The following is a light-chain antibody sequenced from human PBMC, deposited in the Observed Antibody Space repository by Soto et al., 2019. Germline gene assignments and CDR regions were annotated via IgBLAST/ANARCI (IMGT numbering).Light chain of an antibody. CDR3: QQYGSSPGT. V-gene: IGKV3-20*01. CDR2: GAS. Sequence: EIGLTQSQGTLSLSQGERAPLSCRASQSVRSSSLAWYQQKPGQAPRLLIYGASSRATGIPDRFSGSGSGTDFTLTISRLEPEDFAVYYCQQYGSSPGTFGQGTKVEIK. CDR1: QSVRSSS. J-gene: IGKJ1*01.